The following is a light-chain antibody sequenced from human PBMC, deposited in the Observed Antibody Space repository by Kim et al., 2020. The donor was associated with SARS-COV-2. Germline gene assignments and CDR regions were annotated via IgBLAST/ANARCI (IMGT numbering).Light chain of an antibody. CDR3: SSWDDTLRAWV. Sequence: GQGVTISCSGSASNIGSNSVFWYQQLPGSAPKVLIYRDSQRPSGVPARFSGTKSGTSASLAISGVRSDDEADYFCSSWDDTLRAWVFGGGTQLTVL. J-gene: IGLJ3*02. CDR1: ASNIGSNS. CDR2: RDS. V-gene: IGLV1-47*01.